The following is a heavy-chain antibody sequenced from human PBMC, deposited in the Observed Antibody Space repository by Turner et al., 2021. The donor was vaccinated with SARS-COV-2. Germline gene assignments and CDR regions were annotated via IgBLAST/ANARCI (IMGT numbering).Heavy chain of an antibody. V-gene: IGHV3-7*01. CDR1: GFTFSSYW. CDR3: ARTTYNWNGGLFDY. J-gene: IGHJ4*02. D-gene: IGHD1-20*01. CDR2: IKQDGSEK. Sequence: EVQLVESGGGLVQPGGSLRLSCADSGFTFSSYWMSWVRQAPGKGLEWVANIKQDGSEKYYVDSVKGRFTISRDNAKNSLYLQMNSLRAEDTAVYYCARTTYNWNGGLFDYWGQGTLVTVSS.